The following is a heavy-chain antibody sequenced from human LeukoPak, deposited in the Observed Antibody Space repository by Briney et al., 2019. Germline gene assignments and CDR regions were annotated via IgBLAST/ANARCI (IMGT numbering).Heavy chain of an antibody. CDR3: ARGGRFGELLKY. CDR1: GGSISSYY. Sequence: KPSETLSLTCTVSGGSISSYYWSWIRQPPGKGLEWIGYIYYSGSTNYDPSLKSRVTISVDKSKNQFSLKLSSVTAADTAVYYCARGGRFGELLKYWGQGTLVTVSS. V-gene: IGHV4-59*12. CDR2: IYYSGST. J-gene: IGHJ4*02. D-gene: IGHD3-10*01.